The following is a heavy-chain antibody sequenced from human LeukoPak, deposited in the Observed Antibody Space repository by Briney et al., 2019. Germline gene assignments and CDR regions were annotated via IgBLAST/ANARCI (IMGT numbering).Heavy chain of an antibody. CDR2: INPNSGDT. CDR3: ARGPFRNVDIAMVASRFDP. V-gene: IGHV1-2*02. D-gene: IGHD5-18*01. Sequence: GASVKDSCKASGYTFSGYYLHWVRPAPGQGLEWMGWINPNSGDTNYSQKFQGRVTMTKDTSITTAYMELSSLRSDDTALYYCARGPFRNVDIAMVASRFDPWGQGTLVTVSS. CDR1: GYTFSGYY. J-gene: IGHJ5*02.